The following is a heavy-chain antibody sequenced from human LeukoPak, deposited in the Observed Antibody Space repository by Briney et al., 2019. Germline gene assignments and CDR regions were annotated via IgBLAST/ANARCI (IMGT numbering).Heavy chain of an antibody. V-gene: IGHV4-39*01. Sequence: KASETLSLTCTVSGGSISSSSYYWGWIRQPPGKGLEWIGSIYYSGSTHYNPSLKSRVTISVDTSKNEFSLKLSSVTAADTAVYYCARNKTLMMYPRGGEDKGFDYWGQGTLVTVSS. CDR3: ARNKTLMMYPRGGEDKGFDY. J-gene: IGHJ4*02. CDR2: IYYSGST. CDR1: GGSISSSSYY. D-gene: IGHD2-8*01.